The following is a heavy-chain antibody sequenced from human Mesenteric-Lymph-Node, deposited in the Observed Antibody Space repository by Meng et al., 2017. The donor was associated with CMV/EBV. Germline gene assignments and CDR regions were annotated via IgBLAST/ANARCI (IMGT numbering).Heavy chain of an antibody. J-gene: IGHJ4*02. CDR2: ISWNSGSI. V-gene: IGHV3-9*01. D-gene: IGHD3-3*01. CDR1: GFTFDDYA. Sequence: GGSLRLSCAASGFTFDDYAMHWVRQAPGKGLEWVSGISWNSGSIGYADSVKGRFTISRDNAKNSLYLQMNSLRAEDTAVYYCARDPWSRLRFLEWSNFDYWGQGTLVTVSS. CDR3: ARDPWSRLRFLEWSNFDY.